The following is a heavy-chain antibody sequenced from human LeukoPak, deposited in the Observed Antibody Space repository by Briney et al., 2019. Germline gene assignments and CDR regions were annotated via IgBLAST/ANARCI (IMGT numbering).Heavy chain of an antibody. V-gene: IGHV4-31*03. J-gene: IGHJ5*02. D-gene: IGHD2-2*01. CDR1: GGSISSGGYY. Sequence: SQTLSLTCTVSGGSISSGGYYWSWIRQHPGKGLEWIGYIYYSGSTYYNPSLKSRVTISVDTSKNQFSLKLSSVTAADTAVYYCARDRYCSSTSCKSRTNWFDPWGQGTLVTVSS. CDR3: ARDRYCSSTSCKSRTNWFDP. CDR2: IYYSGST.